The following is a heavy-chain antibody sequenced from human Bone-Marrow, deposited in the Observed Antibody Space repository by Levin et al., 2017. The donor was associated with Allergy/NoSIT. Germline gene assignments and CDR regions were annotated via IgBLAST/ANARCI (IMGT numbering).Heavy chain of an antibody. CDR1: GFTFRTHD. Sequence: GGSLRLSCAASGFTFRTHDMHWVRQGTGKGLEWVSTIGTAGDTYYPDSVRGRFTISRENAKNSLYLQMNGPSAGDTAVYYCARYNYEYNALDIWGQGTMVTVSS. J-gene: IGHJ3*02. CDR2: IGTAGDT. CDR3: ARYNYEYNALDI. V-gene: IGHV3-13*01. D-gene: IGHD5-18*01.